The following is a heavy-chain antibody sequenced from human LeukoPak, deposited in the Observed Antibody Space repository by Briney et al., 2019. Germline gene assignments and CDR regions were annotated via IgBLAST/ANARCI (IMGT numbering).Heavy chain of an antibody. V-gene: IGHV1-69*05. CDR2: IIPIFGTA. J-gene: IGHJ5*02. D-gene: IGHD2-15*01. CDR1: GGTFSSYA. Sequence: ASVKVSCKASGGTFSSYAISWVRQAPGQGLEWMGRIIPIFGTANYAQKFQGRVTITTDESTSTAYMELSSLRSEGTAVYYCARDTTYCSGGSCYSNSGWFDPWGRGTLVTVSS. CDR3: ARDTTYCSGGSCYSNSGWFDP.